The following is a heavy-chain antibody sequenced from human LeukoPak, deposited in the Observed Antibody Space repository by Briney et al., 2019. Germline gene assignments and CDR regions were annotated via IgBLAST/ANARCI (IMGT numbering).Heavy chain of an antibody. CDR2: MNPNSGNT. CDR1: GYTFTSYD. V-gene: IGHV1-8*01. CDR3: ARDRHRLREDAFDI. J-gene: IGHJ3*02. Sequence: ASVKVSCKASGYTFTSYDINWVRQATGQGLEWMGWMNPNSGNTGYAQKFQGRVTMTRNTSISTAYMELSSLRSEDTAVYYCARDRHRLREDAFDIWGQGTMVTVSS.